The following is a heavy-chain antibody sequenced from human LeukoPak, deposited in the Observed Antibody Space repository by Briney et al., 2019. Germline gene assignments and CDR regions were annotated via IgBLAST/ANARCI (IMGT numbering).Heavy chain of an antibody. CDR3: ARAWGITIFGVANPPDY. Sequence: ASVKVSCKASGYTFTGYYMHWVRQAPGQGLEWMGWINPNSGGTNYAQKFQGRVTMTRDTSISIAYMELSRLRSDDTAVYYCARAWGITIFGVANPPDYWGQGTLVTVSS. D-gene: IGHD3-3*01. CDR2: INPNSGGT. CDR1: GYTFTGYY. J-gene: IGHJ4*02. V-gene: IGHV1-2*02.